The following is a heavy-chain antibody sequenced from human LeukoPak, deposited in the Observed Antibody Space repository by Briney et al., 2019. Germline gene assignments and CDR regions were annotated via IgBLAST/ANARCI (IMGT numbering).Heavy chain of an antibody. CDR3: VKGLDYSSSQMDS. D-gene: IGHD6-6*01. Sequence: GGSLRLSCVVSGFSVSNNYIIWVRQAPGKGLEYVSSINTNGANTYYADSVKGRFTISRDNSRNTVYVQMNSLTPEDTAVYYCVKGLDYSSSQMDSWGQGTLVTVSS. V-gene: IGHV3-64*05. J-gene: IGHJ4*02. CDR1: GFSVSNNY. CDR2: INTNGANT.